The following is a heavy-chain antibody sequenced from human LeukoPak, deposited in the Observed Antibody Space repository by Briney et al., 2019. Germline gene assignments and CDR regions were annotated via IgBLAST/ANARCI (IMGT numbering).Heavy chain of an antibody. D-gene: IGHD1/OR15-1a*01. CDR3: AKDLSWNTADR. CDR1: GFTYTNYW. CDR2: INPDGTII. Sequence: GGALRLSCVASGFTYTNYWMPWFRQAPGKGPLWVSRINPDGTIIDYAASVKGRCTISRDNAKNLLYLQMNGLRADDTAVYYCAKDLSWNTADRWGQGTLVAASS. V-gene: IGHV3-74*01. J-gene: IGHJ5*02.